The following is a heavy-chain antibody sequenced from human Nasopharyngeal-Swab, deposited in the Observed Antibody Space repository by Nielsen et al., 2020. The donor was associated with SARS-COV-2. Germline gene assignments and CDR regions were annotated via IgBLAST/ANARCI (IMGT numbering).Heavy chain of an antibody. J-gene: IGHJ6*02. Sequence: GESLKISCAASGFTFSSSAMHWVRQAPGKGLEWVAVISYDGSNKYYADSVKGRFTISRDNSKNTLYLQMNSLRAEDTAVYYCARAFGGGYYYGMDVWGQGTTVTVSS. D-gene: IGHD3-10*01. CDR2: ISYDGSNK. CDR3: ARAFGGGYYYGMDV. V-gene: IGHV3-30-3*01. CDR1: GFTFSSSA.